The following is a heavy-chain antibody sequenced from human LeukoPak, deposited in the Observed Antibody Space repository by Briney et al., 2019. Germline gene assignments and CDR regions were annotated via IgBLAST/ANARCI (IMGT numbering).Heavy chain of an antibody. V-gene: IGHV4-59*01. Sequence: SETLSLTCTVSGGSISSYYWSWIRQPPGKGLEWIGCIYYSGSTIYNPSLKSRVIISVDTSKNQFSLRLSSVTVADTAVYYCARGSANHDYWGQGTLVTVSS. CDR2: IYYSGST. J-gene: IGHJ4*02. CDR3: ARGSANHDY. CDR1: GGSISSYY. D-gene: IGHD1-14*01.